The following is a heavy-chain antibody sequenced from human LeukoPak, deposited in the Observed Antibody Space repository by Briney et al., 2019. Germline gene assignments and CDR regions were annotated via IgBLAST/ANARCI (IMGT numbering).Heavy chain of an antibody. J-gene: IGHJ5*02. Sequence: GGSLRLSCATSGFTFSNYGMHWVRQAPGKGLEWVAVISFDGSNKFYSDSLKGRFTISRDNSKNTLHLQMESLRPDDTGVYYCAKATSGNEDVSEAGGGWFDPWGQGTLVTVSS. CDR3: AKATSGNEDVSEAGGGWFDP. V-gene: IGHV3-30*18. CDR1: GFTFSNYG. D-gene: IGHD2-2*01. CDR2: ISFDGSNK.